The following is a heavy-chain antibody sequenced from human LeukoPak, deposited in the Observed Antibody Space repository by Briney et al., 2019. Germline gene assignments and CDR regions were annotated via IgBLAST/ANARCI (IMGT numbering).Heavy chain of an antibody. J-gene: IGHJ4*02. CDR3: ARSGSYRLDY. CDR1: GFTFSSYN. D-gene: IGHD1-26*01. Sequence: GGSLRLSCAASGFTFSSYNLNWVRQAPGKGLEWVSYISSSSSTIYYADSVKGRFTISRDNAKNSLYLQMNSLRAEDTAVYYCARSGSYRLDYWGQGTLVTVSS. CDR2: ISSSSSTI. V-gene: IGHV3-48*01.